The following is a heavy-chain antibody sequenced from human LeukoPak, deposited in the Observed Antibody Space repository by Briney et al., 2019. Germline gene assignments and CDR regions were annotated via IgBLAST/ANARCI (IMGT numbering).Heavy chain of an antibody. CDR2: INHSGST. D-gene: IGHD6-13*01. V-gene: IGHV4-34*01. Sequence: TXAVYGGSFSGYYWRWVRQSPGKGLEWVGEINHSGSTNYNPSLKSRVTISVDTCKKQCSLKRSAVSAADTGVYYCXXGPXRXSXXWRXPXXXXPWGQGXLXTVSS. CDR1: GGSFSGYY. CDR3: XXGPXRXSXXWRXPXXXXP. J-gene: IGHJ5*02.